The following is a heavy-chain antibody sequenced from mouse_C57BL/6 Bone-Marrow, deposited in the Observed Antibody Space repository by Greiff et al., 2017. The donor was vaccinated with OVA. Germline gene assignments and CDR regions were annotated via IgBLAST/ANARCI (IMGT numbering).Heavy chain of an antibody. J-gene: IGHJ2*01. CDR1: GYTFTSYW. CDR3: ARWELRYRYYFDY. CDR2: IYPGSGST. Sequence: VQLQQPGAELVKPGASVKMSCKASGYTFTSYWITWVKQRPGQGLEWIGDIYPGSGSTNYNEKFKSKATLTVDTSSSTAYMQLSSLTSEESAVYYCARWELRYRYYFDYWGQGTTLTVSS. D-gene: IGHD1-1*01. V-gene: IGHV1-55*01.